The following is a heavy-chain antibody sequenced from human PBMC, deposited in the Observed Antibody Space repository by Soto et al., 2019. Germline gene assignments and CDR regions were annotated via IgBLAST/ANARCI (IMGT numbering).Heavy chain of an antibody. CDR2: ISGSGSTT. CDR3: AKDRLMLTMVVVGAFDF. D-gene: IGHD3-22*01. CDR1: GFSFNNHA. J-gene: IGHJ3*01. V-gene: IGHV3-23*01. Sequence: VQLLESGGGLVQPGGSLRLSCAASGFSFNNHAMTWVRQAPGKGLEWVSGISGSGSTTHYADSVKGRFTISRDNSKDTLYLHMNSLRPEDTAVYYCAKDRLMLTMVVVGAFDFWGLGTMVTVSS.